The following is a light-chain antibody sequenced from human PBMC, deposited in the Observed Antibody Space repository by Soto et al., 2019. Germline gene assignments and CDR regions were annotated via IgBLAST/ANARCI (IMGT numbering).Light chain of an antibody. Sequence: QSVLTQPASVSGSPGQSITISCTGTSGDIVSYNRVSWYQQHPGKAPKLIIYEVTGRPSGVSNRFSGSKSGNTASLTISGLQAEDEAEYYCSSYTNINTRACVFGTGTKVTVL. CDR3: SSYTNINTRACV. J-gene: IGLJ1*01. CDR1: SGDIVSYNR. V-gene: IGLV2-14*01. CDR2: EVT.